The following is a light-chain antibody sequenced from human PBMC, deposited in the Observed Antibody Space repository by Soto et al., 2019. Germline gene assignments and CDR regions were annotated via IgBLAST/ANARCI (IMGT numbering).Light chain of an antibody. CDR1: QGISSY. CDR3: QQLNSYPRT. CDR2: AAS. V-gene: IGKV1-9*01. Sequence: DIQLTQSPSFLSASVGDRITITCRASQGISSYLAWHQQKPGKAPNLLIYAASTLQSGVPSRFSGSGSGTEFTLTISSLQPEDFATYFCQQLNSYPRTFGQGTKVDIK. J-gene: IGKJ1*01.